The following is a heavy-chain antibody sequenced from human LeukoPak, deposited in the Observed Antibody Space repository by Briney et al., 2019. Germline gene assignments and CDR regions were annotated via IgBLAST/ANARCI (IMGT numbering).Heavy chain of an antibody. D-gene: IGHD7-27*01. J-gene: IGHJ4*02. Sequence: GESLKISCLASGYMFTSYWIAWVRQMPGKGLEWMGIIYGGDSDTKYSPSFDGQVTISADKSITTAYLQWSSLKASDTAVYYCARGDQLGIRFDFCGQGTLVTVSS. CDR3: ARGDQLGIRFDF. V-gene: IGHV5-51*01. CDR2: IYGGDSDT. CDR1: GYMFTSYW.